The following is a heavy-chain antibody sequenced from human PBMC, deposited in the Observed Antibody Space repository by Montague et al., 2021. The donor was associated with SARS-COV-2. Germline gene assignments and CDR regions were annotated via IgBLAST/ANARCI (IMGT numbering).Heavy chain of an antibody. J-gene: IGHJ3*01. Sequence: SETLSLTCTVSGGSITSSTYYWGWIRQPPGKGLEWIVSIYYGGNNFYNSSLKSRVAISVDTSKNHFSLKLSSVTAADTAVYYCARTVGSDDALDVWGQGTTVTVYS. CDR2: IYYGGNN. CDR3: ARTVGSDDALDV. V-gene: IGHV4-39*02. D-gene: IGHD4-11*01. CDR1: GGSITSSTYY.